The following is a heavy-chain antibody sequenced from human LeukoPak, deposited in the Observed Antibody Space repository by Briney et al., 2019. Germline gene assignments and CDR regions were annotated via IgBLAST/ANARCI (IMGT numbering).Heavy chain of an antibody. CDR1: GYSFTNYY. CDR2: VNPSGEST. J-gene: IGHJ4*02. V-gene: IGHV1-46*01. Sequence: GASVKVSCKASGYSFTNYYIHWVRQAPGQGLEWMGIVNPSGESTTYAQEFQGRVTMTRDTSTSTVYMDLSSLRSEDTAVYYCARDRGVANPALDHFDYWGQGTLVTVSS. CDR3: ARDRGVANPALDHFDY. D-gene: IGHD2-15*01.